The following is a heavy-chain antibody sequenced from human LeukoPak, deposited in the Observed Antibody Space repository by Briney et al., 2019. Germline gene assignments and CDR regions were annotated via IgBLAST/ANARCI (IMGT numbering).Heavy chain of an antibody. Sequence: PGGSLRLSCAASGFTFSSYGMHWVRQAPGKGLEWVSDIWYAGSNKYYADSVKGRFTISRDNSKNTLYLQMNSLRAEDTAVYYCAKEYYDSSGCLDYWGQGTLVTVSS. V-gene: IGHV3-33*06. D-gene: IGHD3-22*01. CDR2: IWYAGSNK. CDR3: AKEYYDSSGCLDY. J-gene: IGHJ4*02. CDR1: GFTFSSYG.